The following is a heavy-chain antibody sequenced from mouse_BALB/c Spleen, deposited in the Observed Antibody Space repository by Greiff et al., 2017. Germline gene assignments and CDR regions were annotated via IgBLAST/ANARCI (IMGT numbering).Heavy chain of an antibody. Sequence: EVQVVESGGGLVQPGGSLKLSCAASGFTFSSYGMSWVRQTPDKRLELVATINSNGGSTYYPDSVKGRFTISRDNAKNTLYLQMSSLKSEDTAMYYCARDYYGSLDYWGQGTTLTVSS. CDR1: GFTFSSYG. CDR2: INSNGGST. J-gene: IGHJ2*01. CDR3: ARDYYGSLDY. V-gene: IGHV5-6-3*01. D-gene: IGHD1-1*01.